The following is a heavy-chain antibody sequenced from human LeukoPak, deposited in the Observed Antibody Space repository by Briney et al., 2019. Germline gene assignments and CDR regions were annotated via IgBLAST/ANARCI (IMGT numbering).Heavy chain of an antibody. CDR3: ARGRRGNYYGSGSLVGNDY. J-gene: IGHJ4*02. V-gene: IGHV4-34*01. CDR1: GGPFSGYY. Sequence: RPSETLSLTCAVYGGPFSGYYWSWIRQPPGKGLEWIGEINHSGSTNYNPSLKSRVTISVDTSKNQFSLKLSSVTAADTAVYYCARGRRGNYYGSGSLVGNDYWGQGTLVTVSS. CDR2: INHSGST. D-gene: IGHD3-10*01.